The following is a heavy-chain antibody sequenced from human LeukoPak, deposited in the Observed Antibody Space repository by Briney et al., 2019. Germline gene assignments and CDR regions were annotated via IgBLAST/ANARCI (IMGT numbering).Heavy chain of an antibody. CDR1: GFTFNDYA. CDR3: AKGLRGCSGNACYYFFDF. V-gene: IGHV3-23*01. D-gene: IGHD2/OR15-2a*01. CDR2: ITGSGSNT. J-gene: IGHJ4*02. Sequence: GGSLRLSCAASGFTFNDYATTWVRQAPGKGLEWVSAITGSGSNTYYAASAKGRFTISRDNSKNSLDLQMSSLRAEDTAVYYCAKGLRGCSGNACYYFFDFWGQGALVTVSS.